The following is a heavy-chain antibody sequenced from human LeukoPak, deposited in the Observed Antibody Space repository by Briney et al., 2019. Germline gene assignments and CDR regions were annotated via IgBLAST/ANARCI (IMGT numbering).Heavy chain of an antibody. J-gene: IGHJ4*02. D-gene: IGHD6-19*01. CDR1: GYTFTGYY. V-gene: IGHV1-2*02. Sequence: VSVEVSCKASGYTFTGYYMHWVRQAPGQGLEWMGWINPNSGGTNYAQKFQGRVTMTRDTSISTAYMELSRLRSDDTAVYYCARGPGYAVAAFDYWGQGTLVTVSS. CDR3: ARGPGYAVAAFDY. CDR2: INPNSGGT.